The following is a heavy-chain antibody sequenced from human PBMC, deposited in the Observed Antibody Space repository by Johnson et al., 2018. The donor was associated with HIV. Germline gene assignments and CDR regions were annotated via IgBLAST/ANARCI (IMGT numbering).Heavy chain of an antibody. D-gene: IGHD3-10*01. V-gene: IGHV3-23*04. CDR2: ISGSGGST. CDR3: ASQVRGLLGLRWAM. CDR1: GFTFSSYG. Sequence: VQLVESGGGVVQRGGSLRVSCAASGFTFSSYGLSWVRQAPGKGLEWVSAISGSGGSTYYANSVKGRFTISRDNSKNTLYLQMNSLRAEDTAVYYGASQVRGLLGLRWAMWG. J-gene: IGHJ1*01.